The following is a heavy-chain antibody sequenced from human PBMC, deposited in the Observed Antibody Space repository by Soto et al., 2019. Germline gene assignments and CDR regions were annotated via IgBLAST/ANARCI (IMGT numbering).Heavy chain of an antibody. CDR2: IWYDGSNK. J-gene: IGHJ4*02. D-gene: IGHD2-15*01. CDR1: GFTFSSYG. V-gene: IGHV3-33*01. Sequence: QVQLVESGGGVVQPGRSLRLSCAASGFTFSSYGMHWVRQAPGKGLEWVAVIWYDGSNKYYADSVKGRFTISRDNSKNTLYLQMNSLRAEDTAVYYCARVKYCSGGSCHYFDYWGQGTLVTVSS. CDR3: ARVKYCSGGSCHYFDY.